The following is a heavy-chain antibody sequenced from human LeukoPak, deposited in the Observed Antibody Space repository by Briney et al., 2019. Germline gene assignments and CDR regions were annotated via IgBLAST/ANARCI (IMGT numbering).Heavy chain of an antibody. Sequence: GGSLELSCAASGFPFSSYGLTWVRKPQGKGLEWVANIKQDGSEKYYVDSVKGRFTISRDNAKNSLYLQMNSLRAEDTAVYYCAKVEGFGGSGSYPLHWGQGTLVTVSS. J-gene: IGHJ4*02. CDR2: IKQDGSEK. CDR3: AKVEGFGGSGSYPLH. D-gene: IGHD3-10*01. V-gene: IGHV3-7*03. CDR1: GFPFSSYG.